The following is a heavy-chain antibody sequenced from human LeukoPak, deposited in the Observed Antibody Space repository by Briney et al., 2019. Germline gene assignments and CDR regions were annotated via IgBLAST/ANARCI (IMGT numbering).Heavy chain of an antibody. CDR3: ARGDTYGVDY. J-gene: IGHJ4*02. Sequence: ATVKVSCKSSGYTFTGYYIHWVRQAPGQGLEWMGWINCHSGGTNHAQKFQGSVTMTRDPSISTAYMELTSLISDDTAVYYCARGDTYGVDYWGQGTLVTVSS. D-gene: IGHD1-26*01. CDR2: INCHSGGT. CDR1: GYTFTGYY. V-gene: IGHV1-2*02.